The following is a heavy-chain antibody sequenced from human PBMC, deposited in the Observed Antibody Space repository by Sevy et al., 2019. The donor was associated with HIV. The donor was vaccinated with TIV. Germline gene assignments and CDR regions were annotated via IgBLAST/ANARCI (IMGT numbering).Heavy chain of an antibody. CDR1: GFTFSDYN. J-gene: IGHJ4*02. CDR3: ARVFAIGIVGATPDY. D-gene: IGHD1-26*01. V-gene: IGHV3-11*01. CDR2: IRSTGDTI. Sequence: GGSLRLSCAASGFTFSDYNMIWIRQAPGRGLEWISYIRSTGDTIYYADSVKGRFTISRDNAKNSLYLQMNSLTAGDTAVYYCARVFAIGIVGATPDYWGQGTLVTVSS.